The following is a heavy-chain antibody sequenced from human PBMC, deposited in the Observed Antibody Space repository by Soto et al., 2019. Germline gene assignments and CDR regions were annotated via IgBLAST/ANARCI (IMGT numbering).Heavy chain of an antibody. CDR2: IWYDGSNK. Sequence: QVHLVESGGGVVQPGRSLRLSCEVSGFSLTSYGMHWVRQTPGQGLEWVAVIWYDGSNKYYADSVKGRFTISRDTSRNTVFLQMTSLRVEDTGVYYCVREDHGDYARYFPNWGQGTLVTVSS. J-gene: IGHJ1*01. V-gene: IGHV3-33*01. CDR1: GFSLTSYG. D-gene: IGHD4-17*01. CDR3: VREDHGDYARYFPN.